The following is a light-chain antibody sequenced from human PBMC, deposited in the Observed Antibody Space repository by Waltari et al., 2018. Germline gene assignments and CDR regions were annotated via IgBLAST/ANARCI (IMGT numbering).Light chain of an antibody. CDR1: RYINKY. Sequence: DIQMIQSPSSLSASIGDRVTVTCRASRYINKYLNWYQQKPGKAPRHLISGASNLQSGVPSRFSGSWSGTDFTLTISSLQDEDFATYYCQQSFGNPPWTFGQGTRVEVK. V-gene: IGKV1-39*01. CDR2: GAS. CDR3: QQSFGNPPWT. J-gene: IGKJ1*01.